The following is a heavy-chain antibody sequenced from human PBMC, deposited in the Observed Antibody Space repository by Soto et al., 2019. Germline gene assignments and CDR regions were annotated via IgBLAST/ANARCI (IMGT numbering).Heavy chain of an antibody. CDR1: GGSISSYY. J-gene: IGHJ5*02. D-gene: IGHD1-1*01. CDR3: ARRVVQLEPYNWFDP. V-gene: IGHV4-59*08. Sequence: QVQLQESGPGLVKPSETLSLTCTVSGGSISSYYWSWIRQPPGKGLEWIGYIYYSGSTNYNPSLNSRVTISVDTSKNQFSLKLSSVTAADTAVYYCARRVVQLEPYNWFDPWGQGTLVTVSS. CDR2: IYYSGST.